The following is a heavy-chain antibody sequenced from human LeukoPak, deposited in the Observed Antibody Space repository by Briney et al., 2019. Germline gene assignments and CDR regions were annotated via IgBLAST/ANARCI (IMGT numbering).Heavy chain of an antibody. V-gene: IGHV4-59*08. D-gene: IGHD1-26*01. CDR2: IYYSGST. Sequence: PSETLSLTCTVSGGSISSYYWSWIRQPPGKGLEWLGYIYYSGSTNYNPSLKGRVTISVDTSKNQFSLKLSSVTAADTAVYYCARSDLVSGSYYVVDYWGQGTLVTVSS. J-gene: IGHJ4*02. CDR1: GGSISSYY. CDR3: ARSDLVSGSYYVVDY.